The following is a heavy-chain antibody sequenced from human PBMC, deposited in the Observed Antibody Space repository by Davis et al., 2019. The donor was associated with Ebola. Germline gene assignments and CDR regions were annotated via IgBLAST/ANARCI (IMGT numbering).Heavy chain of an antibody. Sequence: AASVKVSCKASGGTFISYTNSWVRQAPGQGLEWMGWINPHNGNTNYAQNVQGRVTMTTDTSTSKAYMEVGSLRSDDTAVYYCARAQFPTTSDHWGQGTLVTVSS. D-gene: IGHD1-1*01. CDR2: INPHNGNT. CDR3: ARAQFPTTSDH. V-gene: IGHV1-18*01. J-gene: IGHJ4*02. CDR1: GGTFISYT.